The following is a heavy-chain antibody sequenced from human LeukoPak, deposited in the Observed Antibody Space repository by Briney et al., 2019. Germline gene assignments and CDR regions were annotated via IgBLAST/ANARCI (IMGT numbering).Heavy chain of an antibody. CDR2: IYYSGST. CDR3: ARVRGSYSRWFDP. V-gene: IGHV4-59*01. D-gene: IGHD1-26*01. Sequence: GSLTLSCAASGFTFDDCAMHWIREPPGKGLEWIGYIYYSGSTNYNPSLKSRVTISVDTSKNQFSLKLSSVTAADTAVYYCARVRGSYSRWFDPWGQGTLVTVSS. CDR1: GFTFDDCA. J-gene: IGHJ5*02.